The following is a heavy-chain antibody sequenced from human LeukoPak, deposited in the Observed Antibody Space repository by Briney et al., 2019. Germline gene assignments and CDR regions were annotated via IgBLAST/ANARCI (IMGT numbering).Heavy chain of an antibody. CDR2: ISGSGGST. V-gene: IGHV3-23*01. D-gene: IGHD6-19*01. Sequence: GGSLRLSCAASGFTFSTYAMSWVRQAPGKGLEWVSTISGSGGSTYYADSVKGRFTISRDNSKNTLYLQMNSLRAEDTAVYYRATDLSSGWYGRDWFDPWGQGTLVTVSS. CDR1: GFTFSTYA. J-gene: IGHJ5*02. CDR3: ATDLSSGWYGRDWFDP.